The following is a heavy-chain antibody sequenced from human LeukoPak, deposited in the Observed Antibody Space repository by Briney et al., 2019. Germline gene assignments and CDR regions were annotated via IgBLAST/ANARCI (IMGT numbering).Heavy chain of an antibody. CDR2: ISSSSSYI. CDR1: GFTFSSYA. CDR3: AREEDFRFDY. V-gene: IGHV3-21*01. J-gene: IGHJ4*02. Sequence: GGSLRLSCAASGFTFSSYAMSWVRQAPGKGLEWVSSISSSSSYIYYADSVKGRFTISRDNTKNSLYLQMNSLRAEDTAVYYCAREEDFRFDYWGQGTLVTVSS.